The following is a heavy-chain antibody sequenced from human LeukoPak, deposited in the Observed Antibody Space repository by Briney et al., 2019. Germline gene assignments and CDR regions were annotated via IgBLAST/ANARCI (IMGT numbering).Heavy chain of an antibody. Sequence: ASVKVSCKASGYTFTGYYMHWVRQAPGQGLEWMGWINPNSGGTNYAQKFQGRVTMTRDTSISTAYMELSRLRSDDTAVYYCARDRGCSSTSCIPTYYYHMDVWGKGTTVTVSS. CDR1: GYTFTGYY. CDR2: INPNSGGT. J-gene: IGHJ6*03. D-gene: IGHD2-2*01. CDR3: ARDRGCSSTSCIPTYYYHMDV. V-gene: IGHV1-2*02.